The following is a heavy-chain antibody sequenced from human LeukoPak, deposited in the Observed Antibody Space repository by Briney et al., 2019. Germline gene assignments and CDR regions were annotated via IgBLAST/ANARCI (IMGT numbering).Heavy chain of an antibody. J-gene: IGHJ4*02. CDR2: ISAYNGNT. V-gene: IGHV1-18*01. Sequence: GASVKVSCKASGYTFTSYGISWVRQAPGQGLEWMGWISAYNGNTNYAQKLQGRVTMTTDTSTSTAYMELRSLRSDDTAVYYCARELGYCSSTSCYGFDYWGQGTLVTVSS. CDR3: ARELGYCSSTSCYGFDY. D-gene: IGHD2-2*01. CDR1: GYTFTSYG.